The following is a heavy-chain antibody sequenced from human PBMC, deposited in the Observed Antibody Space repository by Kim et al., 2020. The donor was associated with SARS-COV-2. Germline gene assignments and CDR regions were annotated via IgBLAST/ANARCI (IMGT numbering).Heavy chain of an antibody. Sequence: GGSLRLSCAASGFTFSSYAMSRVRQAPGNGLEWVSAISGSGGSTYYADSVKGRFTISRDNSKNTLYLQMNSLRAEDTAVYYCAKDLAPLVPSSMDYWGQGTLFTVSS. J-gene: IGHJ4*02. V-gene: IGHV3-23*01. CDR3: AKDLAPLVPSSMDY. CDR2: ISGSGGST. CDR1: GFTFSSYA. D-gene: IGHD2-2*01.